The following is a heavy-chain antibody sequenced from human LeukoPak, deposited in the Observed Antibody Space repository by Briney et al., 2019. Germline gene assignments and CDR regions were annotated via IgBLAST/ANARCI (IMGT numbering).Heavy chain of an antibody. J-gene: IGHJ4*02. D-gene: IGHD3-10*01. CDR1: GFTFSSYA. CDR2: ISGSGGST. CDR3: AKIEWFGELFLKSDYFDY. V-gene: IGHV3-23*01. Sequence: PGGSLRLSCAASGFTFSSYAMSWVRQAPGKGLEWVSAISGSGGSTYYADSVKGRFTISRDNSKNTLYLQMNSLRAEDTAVYYCAKIEWFGELFLKSDYFDYWGQGTLVTVSS.